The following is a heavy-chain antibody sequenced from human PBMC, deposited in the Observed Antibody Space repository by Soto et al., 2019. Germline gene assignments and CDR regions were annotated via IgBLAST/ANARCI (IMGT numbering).Heavy chain of an antibody. Sequence: PGGSLRLSCAASGFTFSSYAMSWVRQAPGKGLEWVSAISGSGGSTYYADSVKGRFTISRDNSKNTLYLQMNSLRAEDTAVYYCAKDYGIAVAGYSGYWGQGTLVTVSS. D-gene: IGHD6-19*01. V-gene: IGHV3-23*01. J-gene: IGHJ4*02. CDR3: AKDYGIAVAGYSGY. CDR1: GFTFSSYA. CDR2: ISGSGGST.